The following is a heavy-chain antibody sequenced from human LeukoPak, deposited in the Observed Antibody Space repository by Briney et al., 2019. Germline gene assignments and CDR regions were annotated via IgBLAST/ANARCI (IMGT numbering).Heavy chain of an antibody. D-gene: IGHD3-22*01. V-gene: IGHV3-30-3*01. CDR1: GFTFSSYA. J-gene: IGHJ4*02. CDR2: ISYDGSNK. CDR3: AKDLGYYDSSGYANLDY. Sequence: PGRSLRLSCAASGFTFSSYAMHWVRQAPGKGLEWVAVISYDGSNKYYADSVKGRFTISRDNSKNTLYLQMNSLRAEDTAVYYCAKDLGYYDSSGYANLDYWGQGTLVTVSS.